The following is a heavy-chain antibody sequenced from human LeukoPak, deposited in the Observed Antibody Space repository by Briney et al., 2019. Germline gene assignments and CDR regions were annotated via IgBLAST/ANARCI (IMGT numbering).Heavy chain of an antibody. Sequence: ASVKVSCKASGYTFTGHYMHWVRQAPGQGLEWMAWVNPDSGGKIYAQKFQGRVTVTRDTSFSTAYMALSRLRSDDTAVYYCARSKGISTSLEGFDIWGQGTMVTVSS. V-gene: IGHV1-2*02. CDR2: VNPDSGGK. CDR3: ARSKGISTSLEGFDI. D-gene: IGHD2-2*01. J-gene: IGHJ3*02. CDR1: GYTFTGHY.